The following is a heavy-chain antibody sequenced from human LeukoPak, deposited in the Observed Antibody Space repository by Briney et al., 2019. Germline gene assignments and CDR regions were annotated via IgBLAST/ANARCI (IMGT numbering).Heavy chain of an antibody. CDR1: GYTLTELS. Sequence: ASVKVSCKVSGYTLTELSMHWVRQAPGKGLEWMGGFDPEDGETIYAQKFQGRVTMTEDTSTDTAYMELSSLRSEDTAVYYCAGAEYYYDSRPFDYWGQGTLVTVSS. J-gene: IGHJ4*02. V-gene: IGHV1-24*01. CDR2: FDPEDGET. CDR3: AGAEYYYDSRPFDY. D-gene: IGHD3-22*01.